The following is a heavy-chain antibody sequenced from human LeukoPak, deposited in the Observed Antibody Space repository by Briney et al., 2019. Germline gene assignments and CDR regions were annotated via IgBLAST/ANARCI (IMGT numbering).Heavy chain of an antibody. Sequence: NTSETLSLTCTVSGGSISSGGYYWSWIRQHPGKGLEWIGYIYYSGSTYYNPSLKSRVTISVDTSKNQFSLRLSSVAAADTAIYYCARDRGDGYNDYWGQGTLVTVSS. CDR2: IYYSGST. CDR1: GGSISSGGYY. V-gene: IGHV4-31*03. D-gene: IGHD5-24*01. J-gene: IGHJ4*02. CDR3: ARDRGDGYNDY.